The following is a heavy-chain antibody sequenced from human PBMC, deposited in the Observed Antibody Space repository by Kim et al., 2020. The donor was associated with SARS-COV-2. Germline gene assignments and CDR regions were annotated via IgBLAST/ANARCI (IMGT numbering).Heavy chain of an antibody. D-gene: IGHD2-2*01. Sequence: SETLSLTCAVSGGSISSSNWWSWVRQPPGKGLEWIGEIYHSGSTNYNPSLKSRVTISVDKSKNQFSLKLSSVTAADTAVYYCARGHRDIVVVPPWYYFDYWGQGTLVTVSS. CDR1: GGSISSSNW. CDR2: IYHSGST. V-gene: IGHV4-4*02. J-gene: IGHJ4*02. CDR3: ARGHRDIVVVPPWYYFDY.